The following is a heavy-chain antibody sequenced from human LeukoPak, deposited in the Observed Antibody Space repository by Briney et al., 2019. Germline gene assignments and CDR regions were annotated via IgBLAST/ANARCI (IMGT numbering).Heavy chain of an antibody. J-gene: IGHJ6*03. CDR3: ARARDLYCGGDCYSRVQYYYYMDV. CDR2: ISAYNGNT. D-gene: IGHD2-21*02. Sequence: GSSVTVSCKASGYTFTSYGISWVRQAPGQGLEWMGWISAYNGNTNYAQKLQGRVTMTTDTSTSTAYMELRSLRSDDTAVYYCARARDLYCGGDCYSRVQYYYYMDVWGKGTTVTVSS. CDR1: GYTFTSYG. V-gene: IGHV1-18*01.